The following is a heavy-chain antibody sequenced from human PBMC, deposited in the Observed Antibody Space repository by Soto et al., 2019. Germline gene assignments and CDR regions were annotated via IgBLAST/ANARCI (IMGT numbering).Heavy chain of an antibody. J-gene: IGHJ4*02. CDR3: AREGTDDILNGQDFRPLQRLYDFDH. Sequence: QVPLVQSGAEVRKPGASVRVSCKASGYTFTGYYIHWVRQAPGQGLEWMGWIHPNSGATNYAQRFQDWVTMTRDTSTSTAYMELTSLKSDDTAVYYCAREGTDDILNGQDFRPLQRLYDFDHWGQGTLVTVSS. CDR2: IHPNSGAT. D-gene: IGHD3-9*01. CDR1: GYTFTGYY. V-gene: IGHV1-2*04.